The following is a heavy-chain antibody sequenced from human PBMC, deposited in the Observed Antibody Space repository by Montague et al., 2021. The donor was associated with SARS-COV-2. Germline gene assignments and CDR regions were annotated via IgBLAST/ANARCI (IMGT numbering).Heavy chain of an antibody. CDR1: VSWYSGDD. CDR3: ARGRQPVVVPGAGPAGRAFDI. J-gene: IGHJ3*02. Sequence: SETLSLTCSRLVSWYSGDDRRSTRLNSSNTLEWFGDVSQSGTTIYNPSVKSGVTISEDTSKDQFYLRLNSVTAADTAVYYCARGRQPVVVPGAGPAGRAFDIWGQGTMVTVSS. V-gene: IGHV4-34*01. CDR2: VSQSGTT. D-gene: IGHD2-2*01.